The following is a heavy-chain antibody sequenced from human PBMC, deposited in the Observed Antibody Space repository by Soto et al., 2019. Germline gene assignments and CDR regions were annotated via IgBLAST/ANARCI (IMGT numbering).Heavy chain of an antibody. D-gene: IGHD6-6*01. J-gene: IGHJ6*02. CDR1: GYSFTGYW. Sequence: ESLKISCKGSGYSFTGYWISWVRQMPGKGLEWMGRIDPSDSYTNYSPSFQGHVTISADKSISTAYLQWSSLQASDTAMYYCATLPYSSSYYYYGMDVWGQGTTVTVSS. CDR3: ATLPYSSSYYYYGMDV. V-gene: IGHV5-10-1*01. CDR2: IDPSDSYT.